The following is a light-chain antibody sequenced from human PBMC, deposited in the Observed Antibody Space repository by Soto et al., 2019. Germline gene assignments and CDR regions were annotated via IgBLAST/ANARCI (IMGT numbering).Light chain of an antibody. J-gene: IGKJ5*01. CDR3: QQSYSVPHT. V-gene: IGKV1-12*01. CDR2: AAS. Sequence: IQMTQSPSSVSASEGDRVTITCRASQGISSWLARYQHKPGKAPYLLIYAASSLQSGVPSRFSGSGSGTDFALTISSLQPEDFATFYCQQSYSVPHTLGQGTRLEIK. CDR1: QGISSW.